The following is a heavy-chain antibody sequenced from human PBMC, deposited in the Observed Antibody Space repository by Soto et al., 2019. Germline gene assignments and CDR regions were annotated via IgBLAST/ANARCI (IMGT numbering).Heavy chain of an antibody. V-gene: IGHV3-23*01. Sequence: ESGGGLVQPGGSLRLSCAASGFTFSSFALSWVRQAPGKGLEWVSAISGSGDGTDYADSVKGRFTISRDNSKNTLYLQMNSLRVEDTALYYCARDEGIDYWGQGTLVTVSS. CDR3: ARDEGIDY. CDR1: GFTFSSFA. J-gene: IGHJ4*02. CDR2: ISGSGDGT.